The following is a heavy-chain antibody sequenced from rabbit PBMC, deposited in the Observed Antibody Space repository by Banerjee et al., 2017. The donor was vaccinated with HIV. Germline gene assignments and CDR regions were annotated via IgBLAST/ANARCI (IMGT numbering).Heavy chain of an antibody. CDR1: GLDFSSGYR. Sequence: EESGGGLVQPEGSLTLTCKASGLDFSSGYRICRVRQAPGKGLEWIGCIYTGYGSTYYASWAKGRFTISKTSSTTVTLQMTSLTAADTATYFCACEIAGVAESFNLWGPGTLVTVS. V-gene: IGHV1S45*01. J-gene: IGHJ4*01. CDR2: IYTGYGST. D-gene: IGHD4-2*01. CDR3: ACEIAGVAESFNL.